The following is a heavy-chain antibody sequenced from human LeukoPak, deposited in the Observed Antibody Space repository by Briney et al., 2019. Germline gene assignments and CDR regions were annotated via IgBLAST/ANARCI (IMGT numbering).Heavy chain of an antibody. CDR2: IIPIFGTA. V-gene: IGHV1-69*13. CDR1: GGTFSSYA. CDR3: ARVGVTTVVTPVYHYGMDV. Sequence: GASVKVSCKASGGTFSSYAISWVRQAPGQGLEWMGGIIPIFGTANYAQKFQGRVTITADESTSTAYMELSSLRSEDTAVYYCARVGVTTVVTPVYHYGMDVWGQGTTVTVSS. D-gene: IGHD4-23*01. J-gene: IGHJ6*02.